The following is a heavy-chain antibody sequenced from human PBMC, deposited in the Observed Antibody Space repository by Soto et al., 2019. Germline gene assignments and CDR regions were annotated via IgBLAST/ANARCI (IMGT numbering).Heavy chain of an antibody. CDR3: ARDQSLDRNYYYGIDV. Sequence: ASVKVSCKTSGYPFTGYGIGWVRQAPGQGLEWMAWISPYNGNTYYAQKFQGRVTMTTDAPTNTVYMELKSLRSDDTAVYYCARDQSLDRNYYYGIDVWG. CDR1: GYPFTGYG. V-gene: IGHV1-18*01. J-gene: IGHJ6*02. CDR2: ISPYNGNT.